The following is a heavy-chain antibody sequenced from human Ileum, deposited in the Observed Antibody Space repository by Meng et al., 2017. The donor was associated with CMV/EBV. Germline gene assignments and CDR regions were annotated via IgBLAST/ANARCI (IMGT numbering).Heavy chain of an antibody. D-gene: IGHD1-26*01. CDR2: IKQDGSEN. J-gene: IGHJ4*02. CDR3: ATLAYSGSYINY. CDR1: GFRFSSYW. V-gene: IGHV3-7*01. Sequence: GESLKISCAASGFRFSSYWMSWVRQAPGKGLEWVANIKQDGSENYYVDSVKGRFTISRDNAKNSLYLQMNSLRAEDTAVYYCATLAYSGSYINYWGQGALVTVSS.